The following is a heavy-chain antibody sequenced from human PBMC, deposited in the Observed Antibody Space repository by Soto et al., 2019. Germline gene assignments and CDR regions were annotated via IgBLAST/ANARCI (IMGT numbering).Heavy chain of an antibody. D-gene: IGHD6-19*01. V-gene: IGHV3-23*01. J-gene: IGHJ4*02. CDR1: RFTVNSYA. Sequence: PAGSMKIARAASRFTVNSYAISWVRKAPGKGLEWDSAISGSGGSTYYADSVKGRFTISRDNSKNTLYLQMNSLIAEDTAVYYCXNARMPRYSSGWLSFWGQGTLVTVSS. CDR2: ISGSGGST. CDR3: XNARMPRYSSGWLSF.